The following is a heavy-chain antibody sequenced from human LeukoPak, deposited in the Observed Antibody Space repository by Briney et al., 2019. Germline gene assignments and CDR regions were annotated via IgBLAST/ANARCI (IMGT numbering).Heavy chain of an antibody. Sequence: SETLSLTCSVSAGSISSSSYYWGWIRQPPGKGMEWIGSIYYSGSTYHNPSLKSRVTISVDTSKNQFSLTLSSVTAADTAVYYCARDDGGYDRFDSWGQGTLVTVSS. D-gene: IGHD5-12*01. CDR3: ARDDGGYDRFDS. V-gene: IGHV4-39*02. J-gene: IGHJ4*02. CDR1: AGSISSSSYY. CDR2: IYYSGST.